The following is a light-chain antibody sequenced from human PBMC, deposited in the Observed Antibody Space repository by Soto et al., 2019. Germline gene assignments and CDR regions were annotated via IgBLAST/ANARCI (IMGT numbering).Light chain of an antibody. CDR3: QQCATSPLT. CDR1: QSVGNDY. J-gene: IGKJ4*01. Sequence: EIVLTQSPGTLSLSPGERATLSCRASQSVGNDYLAWFQQRPGQAPRLLIYDASSRATGIPDRFSGSGSGTDFTLTISRLEPEDFAVYYCQQCATSPLTCGGGTKVEI. CDR2: DAS. V-gene: IGKV3-20*01.